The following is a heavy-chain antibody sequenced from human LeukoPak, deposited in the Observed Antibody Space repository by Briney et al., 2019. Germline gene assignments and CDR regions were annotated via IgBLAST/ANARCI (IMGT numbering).Heavy chain of an antibody. V-gene: IGHV3-23*01. CDR2: ISGSGGST. CDR3: AKSQISGNPNLNS. CDR1: GFTFSSYA. Sequence: GGSLRLSCAASGFTFSSYAMSWVRQAPGKGLEWVSAISGSGGSTYYADSVKGRFTISRDNSKNTLYPQMNSLSHEDTAFYYCAKSQISGNPNLNSWGQGTLVTVSS. D-gene: IGHD3-10*01. J-gene: IGHJ5*02.